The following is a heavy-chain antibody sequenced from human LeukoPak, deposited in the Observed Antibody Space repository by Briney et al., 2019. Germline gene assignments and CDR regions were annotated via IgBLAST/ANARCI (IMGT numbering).Heavy chain of an antibody. CDR2: ISSSGSTI. J-gene: IGHJ1*01. Sequence: GGSLRLSCAASGFTFSDYYMSWIRQAPGKGLEWISYISSSGSTINYADSVKGRFTISRDNAKNSLYLQMNSLSAEDTAVYYCARAFYTSSWPYFQHWGQGTLVTVSS. D-gene: IGHD6-13*01. V-gene: IGHV3-11*01. CDR1: GFTFSDYY. CDR3: ARAFYTSSWPYFQH.